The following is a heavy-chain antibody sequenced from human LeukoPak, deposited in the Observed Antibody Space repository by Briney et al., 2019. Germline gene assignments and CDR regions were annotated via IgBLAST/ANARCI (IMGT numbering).Heavy chain of an antibody. CDR2: ISGSGVST. CDR1: GFTVSSYA. V-gene: IGHV3-23*01. CDR3: ARKLVGDY. Sequence: GGSLRLSCAASGFTVSSYAMNWVRQAPGKGLEWVSAISGSGVSTYYADSVKGRFTISRDNSKNTLYLQINSLRAEDTAVYYCARKLVGDYWGQGTLVTVSS. J-gene: IGHJ4*02. D-gene: IGHD2-8*02.